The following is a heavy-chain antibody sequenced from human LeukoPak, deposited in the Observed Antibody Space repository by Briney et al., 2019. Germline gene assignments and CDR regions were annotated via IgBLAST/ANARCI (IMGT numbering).Heavy chain of an antibody. CDR3: ARCSGGSCPSPLDY. CDR2: ISSSSSYI. V-gene: IGHV3-21*01. Sequence: GGSLRLSCAASGFTFSSYGMNWVRQAPGKGLEWVSSISSSSSYIYYADSVKGRFTISRDNAKNSLYLQMNSLRAEDTAVYYCARCSGGSCPSPLDYWGQGTLVTVSS. CDR1: GFTFSSYG. D-gene: IGHD2-15*01. J-gene: IGHJ4*02.